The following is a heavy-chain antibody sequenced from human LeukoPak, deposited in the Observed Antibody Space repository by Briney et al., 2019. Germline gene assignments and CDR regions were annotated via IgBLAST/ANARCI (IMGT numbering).Heavy chain of an antibody. CDR1: GFTFSSYE. Sequence: PGGSLRLSCAASGFTFSSYEMNWVRQAPGKGLEWVSYISSSGSTIYYADSVKSRFTISTDNTKNSLYLQMNSLRAEDTAVYYCATFLSWGVDYWGQGTLVTVSS. V-gene: IGHV3-48*03. J-gene: IGHJ4*02. CDR3: ATFLSWGVDY. D-gene: IGHD3-10*01. CDR2: ISSSGSTI.